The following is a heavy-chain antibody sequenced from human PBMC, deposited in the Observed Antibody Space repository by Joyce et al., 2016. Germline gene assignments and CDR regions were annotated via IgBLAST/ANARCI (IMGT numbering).Heavy chain of an antibody. J-gene: IGHJ4*02. V-gene: IGHV3-73*02. D-gene: IGHD4-17*01. CDR1: GFTFSGSA. Sequence: EVQLVESGGGLVQPGGSLKLSCAVSGFTFSGSAMHWGRQAPGKGLEWVGRIRKKTDNYATAYAASVKGRFTISRDDSKNTVYLQMNSLKTEDTAVYYCTRGYGDYVRDYWGQGTLVTVSS. CDR3: TRGYGDYVRDY. CDR2: IRKKTDNYAT.